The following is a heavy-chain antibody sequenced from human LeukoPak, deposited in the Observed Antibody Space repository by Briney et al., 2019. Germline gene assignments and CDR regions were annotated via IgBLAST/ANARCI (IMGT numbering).Heavy chain of an antibody. D-gene: IGHD6-13*01. CDR2: IYYSGST. J-gene: IGHJ3*02. CDR1: GGSISSYY. Sequence: SETLSLTCPVSGGSISSYYWSWIRPPPGKGLEWIGYIYYSGSTNYNPSLKSRVTISVDTSKNQFSLKLSSVTAADTAVYYCARSRSSSWDDAFDIWGQGTMVTVSS. CDR3: ARSRSSSWDDAFDI. V-gene: IGHV4-59*01.